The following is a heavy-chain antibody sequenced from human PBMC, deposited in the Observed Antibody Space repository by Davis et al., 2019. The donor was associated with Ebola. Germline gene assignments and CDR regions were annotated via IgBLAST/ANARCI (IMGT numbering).Heavy chain of an antibody. V-gene: IGHV4-59*01. CDR3: ARGRPASWFGELLSFTDY. D-gene: IGHD3-10*01. CDR2: IYYSGST. Sequence: PSETLSLTCTVSGGSISSYYWSWIRQPPGKGLEWIGYIYYSGSTNYNPSLKSRVTISVDTSKNQFSLKLSSVTAADTAVYYCARGRPASWFGELLSFTDYWGQGTLVTVSS. CDR1: GGSISSYY. J-gene: IGHJ4*02.